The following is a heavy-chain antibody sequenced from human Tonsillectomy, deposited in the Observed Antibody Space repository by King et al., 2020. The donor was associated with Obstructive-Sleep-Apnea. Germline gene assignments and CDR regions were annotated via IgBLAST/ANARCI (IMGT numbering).Heavy chain of an antibody. J-gene: IGHJ4*02. D-gene: IGHD6-19*01. CDR1: GFTFSSYA. V-gene: IGHV3-30*04. CDR2: ISYDGSNK. Sequence: VQLVESGGGVVQPGRSLRLSCAASGFTFSSYAMHWVRQAPGKGLEWVAVISYDGSNKYYADSVKGRFTISRDNSKNTLYLQMNSLRPEDTAVYYCARTPGGVAGKVDYWGQGTLVTVSS. CDR3: ARTPGGVAGKVDY.